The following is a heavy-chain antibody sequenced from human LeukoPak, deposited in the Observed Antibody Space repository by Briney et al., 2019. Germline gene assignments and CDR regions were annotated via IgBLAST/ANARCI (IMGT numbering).Heavy chain of an antibody. CDR1: GGSISSSSYY. CDR2: IYYSGST. V-gene: IGHV4-61*01. D-gene: IGHD3-3*01. J-gene: IGHJ3*02. CDR3: ARNDFWSGYYIIGEGHDAFDI. Sequence: PSETLSLTCTVSGGSISSSSYYWSWIRQPPGKGLEWIGYIYYSGSTNYNPSLKSRVTISVDTSKNQFSLKLSSVTAADTAVYYCARNDFWSGYYIIGEGHDAFDIWGQGTMVTVSS.